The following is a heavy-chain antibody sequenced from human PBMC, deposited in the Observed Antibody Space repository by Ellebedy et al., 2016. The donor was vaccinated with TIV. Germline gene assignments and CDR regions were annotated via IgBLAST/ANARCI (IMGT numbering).Heavy chain of an antibody. CDR3: ARGPYYYGSAY. V-gene: IGHV1-46*01. Sequence: ASVKVSCXASGYTFSSYYMHWVRQAPGQGLEWMGIINPRGGSTNYAQNFQGRVTVTRDTSTSTVYMELSSLRSEDTAVYFCARGPYYYGSAYWGQGTLVTVSS. J-gene: IGHJ4*02. CDR2: INPRGGST. D-gene: IGHD3-10*01. CDR1: GYTFSSYY.